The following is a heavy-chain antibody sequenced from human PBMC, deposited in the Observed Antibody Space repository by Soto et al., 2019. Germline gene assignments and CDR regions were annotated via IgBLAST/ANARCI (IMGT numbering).Heavy chain of an antibody. V-gene: IGHV1-69*13. CDR1: GGTFSSYA. CDR2: IIPIFGTA. Sequence: SVKVSCKASGGTFSSYAISWVRQAPGQGLEWMGGIIPIFGTANYAQKFQGRVTITADESTSTAYIELSSLRSEDTAVYYCATPLESPSSSSLNWFDPWGQGTLVTVAS. CDR3: ATPLESPSSSSLNWFDP. D-gene: IGHD6-13*01. J-gene: IGHJ5*02.